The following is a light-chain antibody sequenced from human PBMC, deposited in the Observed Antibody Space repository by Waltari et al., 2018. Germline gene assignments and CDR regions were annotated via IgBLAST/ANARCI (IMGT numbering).Light chain of an antibody. Sequence: DIQMTQSPSSLSASVGDRVAITCRASQTINNFLNWYQKKPGKAPKLLIYGASTLHNGVPSRFSGSASGTDFTLIISSLQPEDFATYYCQQAYNTPVTFGPGTNVDIK. CDR1: QTINNF. CDR2: GAS. V-gene: IGKV1-39*01. CDR3: QQAYNTPVT. J-gene: IGKJ3*01.